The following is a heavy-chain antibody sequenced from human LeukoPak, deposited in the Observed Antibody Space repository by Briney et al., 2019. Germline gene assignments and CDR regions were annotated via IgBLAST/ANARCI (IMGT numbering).Heavy chain of an antibody. CDR3: ARDPGSYDYVWGSYRSDGFDV. J-gene: IGHJ3*01. V-gene: IGHV4-39*07. Sequence: SETLSLTCTVSGGSISSSSYYWGWIRQPPVKGLEWIGSIYYSGSTYYNPSLKSRVTISVDTSKNQFSLKLSSVTAADTAVYYCARDPGSYDYVWGSYRSDGFDVWGQGTMVTVSS. CDR1: GGSISSSSYY. CDR2: IYYSGST. D-gene: IGHD3-16*02.